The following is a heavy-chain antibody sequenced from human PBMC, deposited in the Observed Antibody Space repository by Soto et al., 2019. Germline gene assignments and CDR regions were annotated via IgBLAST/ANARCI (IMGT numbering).Heavy chain of an antibody. CDR3: AGGNWNYGPPDY. Sequence: QVRLVESGGGVVQPGRSLRLSCAASGFPFSAFAMHWVRQAPGKGLEWVALIWHDGNDRSYTDSVKGRFTISRDNSKNTVYLHMSDLRADDTAVYYCAGGNWNYGPPDYWGQGTLVTVSS. CDR1: GFPFSAFA. D-gene: IGHD1-7*01. J-gene: IGHJ4*02. CDR2: IWHDGNDR. V-gene: IGHV3-33*01.